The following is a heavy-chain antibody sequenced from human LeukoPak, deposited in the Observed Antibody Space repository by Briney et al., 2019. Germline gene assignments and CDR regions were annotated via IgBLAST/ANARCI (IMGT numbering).Heavy chain of an antibody. CDR2: IIPIFGTA. CDR1: GGTFSSYA. CDR3: AAPRDGVPAALDQFDY. D-gene: IGHD2-2*01. Sequence: SVKVSCKASGGTFSSYAISWVRQAPGQGLEWMGGIIPIFGTANYAQKFQGRVTITADESTSTAYMELSSLRSEDTAVYYCAAPRDGVPAALDQFDYWGQGTLVTVSS. J-gene: IGHJ4*02. V-gene: IGHV1-69*13.